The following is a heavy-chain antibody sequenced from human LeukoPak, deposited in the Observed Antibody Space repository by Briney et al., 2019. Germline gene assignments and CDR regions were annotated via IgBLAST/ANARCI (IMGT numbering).Heavy chain of an antibody. CDR1: GFAFSTYA. D-gene: IGHD1-14*01. CDR2: ISGSGGST. V-gene: IGHV3-23*01. Sequence: PGGSLRLSCATSGFAFSTYAMSWVRQAPGKGLEWVSFISGSGGSTDSADSVKGRFTISRDNSKNTLYLQMNSLRGEDTAGYYCAKERNRPRGAFDIWGQGTMVTVSS. CDR3: AKERNRPRGAFDI. J-gene: IGHJ3*02.